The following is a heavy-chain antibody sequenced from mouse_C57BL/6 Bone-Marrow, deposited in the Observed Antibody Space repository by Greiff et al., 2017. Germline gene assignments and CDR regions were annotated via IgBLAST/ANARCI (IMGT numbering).Heavy chain of an antibody. J-gene: IGHJ4*01. Sequence: EVNLVESGGGLVKPGGSLKLSCAASGFTFSDYGMHWVRQAPEKGLEWVAYISRGSSTIYYADTVKGRFTISRDNAKNTLFLQMTSLRSEDTAMYYCARFYYSTYYAMDYWGEGNSVTVSS. D-gene: IGHD2-5*01. CDR1: GFTFSDYG. CDR2: ISRGSSTI. CDR3: ARFYYSTYYAMDY. V-gene: IGHV5-17*01.